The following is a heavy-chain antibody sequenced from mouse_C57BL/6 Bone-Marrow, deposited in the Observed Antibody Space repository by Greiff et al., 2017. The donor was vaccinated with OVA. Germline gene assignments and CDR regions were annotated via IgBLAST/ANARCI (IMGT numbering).Heavy chain of an antibody. V-gene: IGHV1-81*01. CDR3: ARVGYYYGSAYAMDY. D-gene: IGHD1-1*01. CDR1: GYTFTSYG. CDR2: IYPRSGNT. Sequence: QVQLQQSGAELARPGASVKLSCKASGYTFTSYGISWVKQRTGQGLEWIGEIYPRSGNTYYNEKFKSKATLTADKSSSTAYMELRSLTSEDSAVYFCARVGYYYGSAYAMDYWGQGTSVTVSS. J-gene: IGHJ4*01.